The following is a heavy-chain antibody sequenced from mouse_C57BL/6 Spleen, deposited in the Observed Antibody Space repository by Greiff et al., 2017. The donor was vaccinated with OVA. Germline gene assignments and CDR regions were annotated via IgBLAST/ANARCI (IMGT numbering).Heavy chain of an antibody. D-gene: IGHD2-3*01. J-gene: IGHJ2*01. CDR3: ARDGYYVEYYFDY. CDR2: INPNNGGT. Sequence: VQLQQSGPELVKPGASVKISCKASGYTFTDYYMNWVKQSHGKSLEWIGDINPNNGGTSYNQKFKGKATLTVDKSSSTAYMELRSLTSEDSAVYYCARDGYYVEYYFDYWGQGTTLTVSS. V-gene: IGHV1-26*01. CDR1: GYTFTDYY.